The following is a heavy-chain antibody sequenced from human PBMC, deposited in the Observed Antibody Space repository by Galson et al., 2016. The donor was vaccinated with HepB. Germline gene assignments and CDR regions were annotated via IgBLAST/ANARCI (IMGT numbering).Heavy chain of an antibody. J-gene: IGHJ4*02. CDR1: GDSVSSGSYY. CDR2: ILYSGNS. V-gene: IGHV4-61*01. CDR3: ASPIHLWALEY. D-gene: IGHD5-18*01. Sequence: QVQLQESGPGLVKPSETLSLTCTVSGDSVSSGSYYWSWVRQPPGKALEWIGYILYSGNSNYNPSLWSRVTISLDTSRNQCSLNLRSVTAADTAVYYCASPIHLWALEYWGQGTLVTVSS.